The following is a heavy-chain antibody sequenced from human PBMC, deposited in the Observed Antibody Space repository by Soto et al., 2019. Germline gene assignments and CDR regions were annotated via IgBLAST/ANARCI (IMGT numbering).Heavy chain of an antibody. V-gene: IGHV3-74*01. CDR3: ARGVQPYGSDY. CDR2: INSEGGST. Sequence: VQLVESGGGLVHPGGSLRLSCAASGFTFSNYWMHWVRQAPGKGLVWVSRINSEGGSTAYADSVKGRFTISRDNAENTLFLQMNSLRAEDTAVYYCARGVQPYGSDYWGQGTLVTVSS. J-gene: IGHJ4*02. D-gene: IGHD3-10*01. CDR1: GFTFSNYW.